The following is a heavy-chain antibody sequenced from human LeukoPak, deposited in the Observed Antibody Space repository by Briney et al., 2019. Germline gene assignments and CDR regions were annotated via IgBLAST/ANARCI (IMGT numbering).Heavy chain of an antibody. D-gene: IGHD3-10*01. V-gene: IGHV3-21*01. CDR2: ISSSSSYI. Sequence: GGSLRLSCAASGFTFSSYSMNWVRQAPGKGLEWVSSISSSSSYIYYADSVKGRFTISRDNAKNSLYLQMNSLRAEDTAVYYCARVSLLWFGELRYYFDYWGQGTLVTVSS. J-gene: IGHJ4*02. CDR3: ARVSLLWFGELRYYFDY. CDR1: GFTFSSYS.